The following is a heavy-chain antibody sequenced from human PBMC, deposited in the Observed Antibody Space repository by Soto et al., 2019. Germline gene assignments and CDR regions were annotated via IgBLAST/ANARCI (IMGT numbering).Heavy chain of an antibody. CDR1: GFTFSSYS. CDR2: ISSSSSYI. Sequence: GGSLRLSCAASGFTFSSYSMNWVRQAPGKGLEWVSSISSSSSYIYYADSVKGRFTISRDNAKNSLYLQMNSLRAEDTAVYYCARALTGYSYYGYYFDYWGQGTLVTVSS. CDR3: ARALTGYSYYGYYFDY. V-gene: IGHV3-21*01. D-gene: IGHD5-18*01. J-gene: IGHJ4*02.